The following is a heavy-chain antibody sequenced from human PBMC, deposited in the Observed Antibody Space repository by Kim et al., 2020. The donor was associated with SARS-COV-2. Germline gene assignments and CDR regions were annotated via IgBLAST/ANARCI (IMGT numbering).Heavy chain of an antibody. D-gene: IGHD5-12*01. CDR3: ARVRGGYDYVGGERWFDP. V-gene: IGHV4-34*01. Sequence: SETLSLTCAVYGGSFSGYYWSWIRQPPGKGLEWIGEINHSGSTNYNPSLKSRVTISVDTSKNQFSLKLSSVTAADTAVYYCARVRGGYDYVGGERWFDPWGQGTLVTVSS. J-gene: IGHJ5*02. CDR1: GGSFSGYY. CDR2: INHSGST.